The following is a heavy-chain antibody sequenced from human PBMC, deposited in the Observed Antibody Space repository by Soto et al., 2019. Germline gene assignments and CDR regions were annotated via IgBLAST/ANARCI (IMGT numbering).Heavy chain of an antibody. V-gene: IGHV5-10-1*01. Sequence: GESLKISCKESGYNLANFWISWVRQMPGKGLEWVGRIDPSDSYTSYSPSFQGHVTISADKSISTAYLQWSSLKASDTAIYYCARHGSGYYPYFDYWGQGTLVTVSS. J-gene: IGHJ4*02. CDR3: ARHGSGYYPYFDY. D-gene: IGHD3-22*01. CDR1: GYNLANFW. CDR2: IDPSDSYT.